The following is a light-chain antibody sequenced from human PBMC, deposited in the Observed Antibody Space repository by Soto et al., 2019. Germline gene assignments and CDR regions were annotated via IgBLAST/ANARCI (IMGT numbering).Light chain of an antibody. V-gene: IGKV3-20*01. CDR2: GAS. CDR1: QSVSSSY. CDR3: QQYGSSAFT. Sequence: EIVLTQSPGTLSLSPGERATLSCRASQSVSSSYLAWYQQKPGQAPRLLIYGASSRATGIPDRFSGSGSGPDFTLTIRRLEPEDFAVYCGQQYGSSAFTFGPGTKVDIK. J-gene: IGKJ3*01.